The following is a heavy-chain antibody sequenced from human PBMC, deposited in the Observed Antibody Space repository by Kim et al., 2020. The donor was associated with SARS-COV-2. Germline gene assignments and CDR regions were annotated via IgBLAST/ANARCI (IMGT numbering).Heavy chain of an antibody. D-gene: IGHD4-17*01. CDR3: ARGPYPVTTYRGPFDY. J-gene: IGHJ4*02. V-gene: IGHV4-30-2*01. Sequence: SLKSRVTISVDRSKNQFSLKLSSVTAADTAVYYCARGPYPVTTYRGPFDYWGQGTLVTVSS.